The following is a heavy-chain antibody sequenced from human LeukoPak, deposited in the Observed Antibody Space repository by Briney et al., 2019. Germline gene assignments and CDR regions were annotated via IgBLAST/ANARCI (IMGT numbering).Heavy chain of an antibody. Sequence: SETLSLTCTVSGGSISSGSYYWSWIRQPAGKGLEWIGRIFASGNTNFNPSLESRVTISVDTSKNQFSLKLSSVTAADTAMYYCAAGHRWLLGQWVAYNWFDPWGQGTLVTVSS. CDR1: GGSISSGSYY. V-gene: IGHV4-61*02. CDR3: AAGHRWLLGQWVAYNWFDP. CDR2: IFASGNT. J-gene: IGHJ5*02. D-gene: IGHD6-19*01.